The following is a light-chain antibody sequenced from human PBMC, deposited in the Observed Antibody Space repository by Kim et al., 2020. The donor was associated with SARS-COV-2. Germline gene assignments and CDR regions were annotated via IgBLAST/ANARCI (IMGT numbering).Light chain of an antibody. J-gene: IGKJ1*01. Sequence: DIQMTQSPSALSASVGDRVTITCRASQDISSYLNWYQQKTGTAPKLLMYAASSLQSGVPSRFRGGGSGTEYTLTISSLQPEDFATYYCQQSFRTPWTFGQGTKLEIK. CDR2: AAS. CDR3: QQSFRTPWT. V-gene: IGKV1-39*01. CDR1: QDISSY.